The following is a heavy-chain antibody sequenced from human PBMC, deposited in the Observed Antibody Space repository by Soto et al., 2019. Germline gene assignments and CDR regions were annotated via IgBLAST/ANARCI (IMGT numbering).Heavy chain of an antibody. J-gene: IGHJ4*02. D-gene: IGHD3-22*01. CDR3: ARQIYDSDTCTNFEYYFDS. CDR2: FDPSDSQT. CDR1: VYSFAGYW. Sequence: PGESLKISCMGSVYSFAGYWITWVGQKPGKRFERMGRFDPSDSQTYYSLSFRVPVTISVPKFINPVFLQWSTLMASDTAMYYCARQIYDSDTCTNFEYYFDSWGQGTPVTVSS. V-gene: IGHV5-10-1*01.